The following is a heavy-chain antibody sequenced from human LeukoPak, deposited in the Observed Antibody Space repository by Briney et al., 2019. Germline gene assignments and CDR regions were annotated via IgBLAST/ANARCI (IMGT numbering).Heavy chain of an antibody. Sequence: ASVKVSCKASGGTFSSYAISWVRQAPGQGLEWMGGIIPIFGTANYAQMFQGRVTITADESTSTAYMELSSLRSEDTAVYYCARDGGGGWYTDDYWGQGTLVTVSS. J-gene: IGHJ4*02. D-gene: IGHD6-19*01. V-gene: IGHV1-69*13. CDR3: ARDGGGGWYTDDY. CDR2: IIPIFGTA. CDR1: GGTFSSYA.